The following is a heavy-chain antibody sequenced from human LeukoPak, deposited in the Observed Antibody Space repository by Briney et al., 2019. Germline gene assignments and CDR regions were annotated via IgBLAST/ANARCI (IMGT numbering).Heavy chain of an antibody. CDR1: GYTFTSYD. J-gene: IGHJ5*02. CDR2: MNPNSGNT. V-gene: IGHV1-8*01. CDR3: ARRVGATVNWFDP. D-gene: IGHD1-26*01. Sequence: ASVKVSCKASGYTFTSYDINWVRQATGQGLEWMGWMNPNSGNTGYAQNFQGRVTMTRNTSISTAYMELSSLRSEDTAVYYCARRVGATVNWFDPWGQGTLVTVSS.